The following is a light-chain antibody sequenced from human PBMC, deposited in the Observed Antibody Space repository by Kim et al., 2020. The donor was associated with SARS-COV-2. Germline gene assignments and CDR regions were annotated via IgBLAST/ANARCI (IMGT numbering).Light chain of an antibody. CDR1: QRINTY. Sequence: DIQMTQSPSSLSASIGDRVTITCRASQRINTYLNWYQQKPGKAPKLLIYAASSLQSGVPSRFSGSGSGTDFTLTISSLQPEDFATYYCQQSYSSLLTFGGGIKVDIK. CDR2: AAS. V-gene: IGKV1-39*01. CDR3: QQSYSSLLT. J-gene: IGKJ4*01.